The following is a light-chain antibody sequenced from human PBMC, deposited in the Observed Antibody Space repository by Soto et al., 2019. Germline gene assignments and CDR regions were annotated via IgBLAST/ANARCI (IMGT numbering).Light chain of an antibody. J-gene: IGLJ3*02. CDR2: EVS. Sequence: QSALTQPASVSGSPGQSITMSCTGSSSDIGTYNFVSWYQQHADKAPRLILYEVSNRPSGVSSRFSGSKSGNSASLTISGLQPEVEAHYFCSSYAATSSLVFGGGTKVTVL. CDR3: SSYAATSSLV. V-gene: IGLV2-14*01. CDR1: SSDIGTYNF.